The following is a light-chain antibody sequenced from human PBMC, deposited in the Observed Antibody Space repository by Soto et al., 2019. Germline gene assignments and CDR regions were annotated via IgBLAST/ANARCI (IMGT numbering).Light chain of an antibody. Sequence: EIVLTQSPATLSLSPGERATLSCRASQSVSGSLAWYQQKPGQAPRLLIYDASNRATGIPARFSGSGSGTDFTLTISSLEPEDFAVYYCHQRSDWPWTFGQGTKVEIK. CDR3: HQRSDWPWT. J-gene: IGKJ1*01. CDR2: DAS. CDR1: QSVSGS. V-gene: IGKV3-11*01.